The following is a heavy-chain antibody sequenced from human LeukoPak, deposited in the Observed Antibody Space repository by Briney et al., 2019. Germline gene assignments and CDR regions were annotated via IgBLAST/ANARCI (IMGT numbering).Heavy chain of an antibody. Sequence: GGSLRLSCAASGFTFSRFWMNWVRQAPGRGLEWVANIDQSGGRNNYVDSVKGRFTISRDNAKNSLFLEMSSLRADDTAVYFCARGSRVIDYWGQGTLVTVSS. J-gene: IGHJ4*02. CDR2: IDQSGGRN. V-gene: IGHV3-7*05. CDR1: GFTFSRFW. CDR3: ARGSRVIDY. D-gene: IGHD2-15*01.